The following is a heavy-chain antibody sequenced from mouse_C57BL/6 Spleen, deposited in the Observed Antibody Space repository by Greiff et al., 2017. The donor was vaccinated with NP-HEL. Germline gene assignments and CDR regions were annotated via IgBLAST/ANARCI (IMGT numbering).Heavy chain of an antibody. CDR2: INPSTGGT. CDR1: GYSFTGYY. J-gene: IGHJ4*01. V-gene: IGHV1-42*01. CDR3: ARNDGYYAMDY. Sequence: EVKLMESGPELVKPGASVKISCKASGYSFTGYYMNWVKQSPEKSLEWIGEINPSTGGTTYNQKFKAKATLTVDKSSSTAYMQLKSLTSEDSAVYYCARNDGYYAMDYWGQGTSVTVSS. D-gene: IGHD2-3*01.